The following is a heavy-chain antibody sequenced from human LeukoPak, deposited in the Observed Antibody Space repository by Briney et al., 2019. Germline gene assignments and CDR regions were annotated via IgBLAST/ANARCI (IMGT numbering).Heavy chain of an antibody. CDR3: ARSGDTATYYFDY. D-gene: IGHD5-18*01. CDR1: GYSISSGYY. V-gene: IGHV4-38-2*01. CDR2: IYHSGST. Sequence: SETLFLTCAVSGYSISSGYYWGWIRQPPGKGLEWIGSIYHSGSTYYNPSLKSRVTISVDTSKNQFSLKLSSVTAADTAVYYCARSGDTATYYFDYWGQGTLVTVSS. J-gene: IGHJ4*02.